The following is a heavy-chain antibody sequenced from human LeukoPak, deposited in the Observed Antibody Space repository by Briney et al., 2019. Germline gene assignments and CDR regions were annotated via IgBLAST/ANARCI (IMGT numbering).Heavy chain of an antibody. J-gene: IGHJ5*02. D-gene: IGHD3-10*01. Sequence: GGSLRLSCVASGFTFNTYWMTWVRQAPGKGLEWVANIKEDGSETYYVDSVKGRCTISRDNAKKSLYLQMSSLRAEDTAIYYCATTLVRQGSFPWGQGTRVTVSS. V-gene: IGHV3-7*01. CDR2: IKEDGSET. CDR1: GFTFNTYW. CDR3: ATTLVRQGSFP.